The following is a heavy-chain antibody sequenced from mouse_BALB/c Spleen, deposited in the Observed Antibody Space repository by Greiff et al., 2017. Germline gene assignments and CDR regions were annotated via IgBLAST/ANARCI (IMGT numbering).Heavy chain of an antibody. V-gene: IGHV1-67*01. Sequence: QVQLQQSGPELVRPGVSVKISCKGSSYTFTDYAMHWVKQSHAKSLEWIGVISTYYGNTNYNQKFKGKATMTVDKSSSTAYMELARLTSEDSAVYYCAREEITTPWFAYWGQGTLVTVSA. CDR2: ISTYYGNT. J-gene: IGHJ3*01. CDR1: SYTFTDYA. CDR3: AREEITTPWFAY. D-gene: IGHD2-4*01.